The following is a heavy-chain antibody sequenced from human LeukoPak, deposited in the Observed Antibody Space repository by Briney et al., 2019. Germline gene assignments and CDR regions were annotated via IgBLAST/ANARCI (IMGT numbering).Heavy chain of an antibody. V-gene: IGHV4-31*03. CDR3: AREIMVRGVIRSTYYYFDY. CDR2: IYYSGST. CDR1: GGSISSGGYY. Sequence: SETLSLTCTVSGGSISSGGYYWSWIRQHPGKGLEWIGYIYYSGSTYYNPSLKSRVTISVDTSKNQFSLKLSSVTAADTAVYYCAREIMVRGVIRSTYYYFDYWGQGTLVTVSS. J-gene: IGHJ4*02. D-gene: IGHD3-10*01.